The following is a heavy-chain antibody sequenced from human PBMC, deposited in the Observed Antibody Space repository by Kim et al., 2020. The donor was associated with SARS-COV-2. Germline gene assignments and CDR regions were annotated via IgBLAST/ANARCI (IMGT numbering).Heavy chain of an antibody. Sequence: SVKVSCKASGGTFSSYAISWVRQAPGQGREWMGRIIPIFGIANYAQKFQGRVTITADKSTSTAYMELSSLRSEYTAVYYCARDLYYYGSGSYFFNDAFDIWGQVTMVTVSS. V-gene: IGHV1-69*04. CDR1: GGTFSSYA. J-gene: IGHJ3*02. CDR2: IIPIFGIA. D-gene: IGHD3-10*01. CDR3: ARDLYYYGSGSYFFNDAFDI.